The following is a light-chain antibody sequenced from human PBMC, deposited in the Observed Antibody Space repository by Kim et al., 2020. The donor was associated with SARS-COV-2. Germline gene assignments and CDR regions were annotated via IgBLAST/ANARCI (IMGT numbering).Light chain of an antibody. CDR3: QQYNSYSWT. CDR2: KAS. J-gene: IGKJ1*01. Sequence: DIQMTQSPSTLSASVGDRVTITCRASQSISIWLAWYQQKPGKAHKLLIYKASSLESGVPSRFSGSGSGTEFTLTISSLQPDDFTTYYCQQYNSYSWTFGQGTKVDIK. V-gene: IGKV1-5*03. CDR1: QSISIW.